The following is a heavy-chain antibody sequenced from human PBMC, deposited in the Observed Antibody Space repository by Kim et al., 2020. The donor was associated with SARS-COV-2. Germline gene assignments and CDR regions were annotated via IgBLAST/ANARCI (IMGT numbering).Heavy chain of an antibody. CDR1: GFNFGTFD. CDR3: VKGAWLDY. V-gene: IGHV3-23*01. CDR2: FTGQDDST. Sequence: GGSLRLSCVASGFNFGTFDMSWVRQAPGKGLKWVSVFTGQDDSTYYAESVKGRFTVSRDSARNTLYLQMNSLRSDDTAIYYCVKGAWLDYWGPGTLVTVS. J-gene: IGHJ4*02. D-gene: IGHD5-12*01.